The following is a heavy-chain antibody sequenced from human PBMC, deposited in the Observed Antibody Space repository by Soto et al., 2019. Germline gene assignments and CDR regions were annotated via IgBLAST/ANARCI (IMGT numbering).Heavy chain of an antibody. CDR3: ARDPKTSGGQHWAFNYFDS. CDR2: ISYDGTNK. CDR1: GFSFSISP. Sequence: LGGSLSLSCAASGFSFSISPMHWVRQAPGKGPEWVALISYDGTNKFYADSVKGRFTISRDNSKSTLYLQVDSLRPEDAAVYYCARDPKTSGGQHWAFNYFDSWGQGTLVTVSS. V-gene: IGHV3-30-3*01. J-gene: IGHJ4*02. D-gene: IGHD7-27*01.